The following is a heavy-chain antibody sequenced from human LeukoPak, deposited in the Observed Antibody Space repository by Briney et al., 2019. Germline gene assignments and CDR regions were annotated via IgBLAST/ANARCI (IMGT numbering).Heavy chain of an antibody. CDR3: AKDKEAGTFFDY. J-gene: IGHJ4*02. D-gene: IGHD6-13*01. V-gene: IGHV3-53*01. CDR2: IYSGGST. Sequence: QPGGSLRLSCAVSGITVSGNYMTWVRQAPGKGLDWVSAIYSGGSTYYADSVKGRLTISRDNSKNTLYLQLNSLRADDTAVYYCAKDKEAGTFFDYWGQGALVTVSS. CDR1: GITVSGNY.